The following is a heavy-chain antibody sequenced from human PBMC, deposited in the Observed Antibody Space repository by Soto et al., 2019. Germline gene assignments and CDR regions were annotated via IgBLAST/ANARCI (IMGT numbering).Heavy chain of an antibody. D-gene: IGHD2-15*01. CDR1: GYTFTSYA. V-gene: IGHV1-3*01. J-gene: IGHJ6*03. Sequence: ASVKVSCKASGYTFTSYAMHWVRQAPGQRLEWMGWINAGNGNTKYSQKFQGRVTITRDTSASTAYMELSSLRSEDTAVYYCARGWWCSGGSCYSRNYYYYMDVWGKGTTVTSP. CDR3: ARGWWCSGGSCYSRNYYYYMDV. CDR2: INAGNGNT.